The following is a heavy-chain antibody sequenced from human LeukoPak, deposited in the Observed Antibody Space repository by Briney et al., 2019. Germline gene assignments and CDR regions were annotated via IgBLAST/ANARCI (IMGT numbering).Heavy chain of an antibody. J-gene: IGHJ4*02. CDR3: ARERGEEYSSGWYKTNFFDT. D-gene: IGHD6-19*01. Sequence: GSLRLSCAASGFTFSSYSMTWVRQAPGKGLEWVSSFTSGSRSIYYADSVKGRFTISRDNAKKSLYLQMNSLRAEDTAIYYCARERGEEYSSGWYKTNFFDTWGQGTRVTVSS. CDR2: FTSGSRSI. CDR1: GFTFSSYS. V-gene: IGHV3-21*01.